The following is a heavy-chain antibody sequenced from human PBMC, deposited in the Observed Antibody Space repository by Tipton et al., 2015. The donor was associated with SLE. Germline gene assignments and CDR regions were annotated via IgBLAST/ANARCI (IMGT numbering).Heavy chain of an antibody. CDR1: GGSISTYY. J-gene: IGHJ4*01. CDR2: IFYSGST. V-gene: IGHV4-59*01. Sequence: TLSLTCTVSGGSISTYYWSWIRQPPGKGLEWIGYIFYSGSTNYNPSLKSRVTISVDTSKNQFSLKLSSVTAADTALYYCARGRTSSYSPWPYCGQGAMVTVSS. CDR3: ARGRTSSYSPWPY. D-gene: IGHD2-2*01.